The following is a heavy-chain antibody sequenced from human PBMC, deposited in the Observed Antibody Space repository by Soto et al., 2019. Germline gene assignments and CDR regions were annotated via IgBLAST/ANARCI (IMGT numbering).Heavy chain of an antibody. CDR3: VRDSEVVCKFSTTGTTYYYYGMDV. CDR1: GYSISSGYY. D-gene: IGHD1-1*01. J-gene: IGHJ6*02. CDR2: IYHSGST. V-gene: IGHV4-38-2*02. Sequence: PSETLSLTCAVSGYSISSGYYWGWIRQPPGKGLEWIGSIYHSGSTYYNPSLKSRVTISVDTSKNQFSLKLSSVTAADTAVYYCVRDSEVVCKFSTTGTTYYYYGMDVWGQGTTVTVSS.